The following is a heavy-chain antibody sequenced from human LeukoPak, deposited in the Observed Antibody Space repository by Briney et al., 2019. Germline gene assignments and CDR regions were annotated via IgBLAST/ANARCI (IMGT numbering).Heavy chain of an antibody. CDR2: IFNGGST. V-gene: IGHV3-53*01. CDR1: GFAFSSNH. CDR3: ARYSSSWYSPFDY. J-gene: IGHJ4*02. Sequence: QTGGSLRLSCAASGFAFSSNHMNWVRQAPGKGLEWVSVIFNGGSTYYADSVKGRFTISRDNSKNTLYLQMNSLRAEDTAVYYCARYSSSWYSPFDYWGQGTLVTVSS. D-gene: IGHD6-13*01.